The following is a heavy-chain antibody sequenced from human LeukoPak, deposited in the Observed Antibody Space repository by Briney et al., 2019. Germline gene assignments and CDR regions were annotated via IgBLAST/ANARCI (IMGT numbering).Heavy chain of an antibody. V-gene: IGHV3-33*01. J-gene: IGHJ6*02. Sequence: GGSLRLSCAASGFTFSSYGMHWVRQAPGKGLEWVAVIRYDGSNKYYADSVKGRFTSSRDNSKNTLYLQMNSLRAEDTAVYYCAREDIVATTFYYYYGMDVWGQGTTVTVSS. CDR3: AREDIVATTFYYYYGMDV. D-gene: IGHD5-12*01. CDR2: IRYDGSNK. CDR1: GFTFSSYG.